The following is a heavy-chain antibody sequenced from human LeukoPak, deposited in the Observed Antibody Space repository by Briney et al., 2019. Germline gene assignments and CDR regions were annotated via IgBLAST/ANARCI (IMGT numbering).Heavy chain of an antibody. D-gene: IGHD2-2*01. CDR2: TWYDGSNK. Sequence: GGSLRLSCAASGFTFSNFGMHWVRQAPDKGLEWVAATWYDGSNKYYADSVKGRFTISRDNSKNTLYLQMNSLRAEDTAVYYCAKYDVVVPAATTTGDYWGQGTLVTVSS. CDR1: GFTFSNFG. V-gene: IGHV3-33*06. CDR3: AKYDVVVPAATTTGDY. J-gene: IGHJ4*02.